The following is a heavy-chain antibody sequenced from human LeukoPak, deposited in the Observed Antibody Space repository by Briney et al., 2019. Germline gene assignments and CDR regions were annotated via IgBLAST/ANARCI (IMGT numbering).Heavy chain of an antibody. D-gene: IGHD3-16*01. CDR2: IKQDGSEK. V-gene: IGHV3-7*01. J-gene: IGHJ4*02. CDR3: ARDLKDYVAMARTFDY. Sequence: GGSLRLSCAASGFTFSSYWMSWVRQAPGKGLEWVANIKQDGSEKYYVDSVKGRFTISRDNAKNSLYLQMNSLRAEDTAVYYCARDLKDYVAMARTFDYWGQGTLVTVSS. CDR1: GFTFSSYW.